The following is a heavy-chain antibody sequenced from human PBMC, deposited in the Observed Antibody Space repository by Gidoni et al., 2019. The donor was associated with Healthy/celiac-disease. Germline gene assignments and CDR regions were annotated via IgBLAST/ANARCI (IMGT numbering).Heavy chain of an antibody. CDR3: TTDPVLRFLEWLPFDY. CDR2: IKSKTDGGTT. J-gene: IGHJ4*02. Sequence: EVQLVESGGGLVKPGGSLRLSCAASGFTFSNDAMSWVRQAPGKGLEWVGRIKSKTDGGTTDYAAPVKGRFTISRDDSKNTLYLQMNSLKTEDTAVYYCTTDPVLRFLEWLPFDYWGQGTLVTVSS. CDR1: GFTFSNDA. V-gene: IGHV3-15*01. D-gene: IGHD3-3*01.